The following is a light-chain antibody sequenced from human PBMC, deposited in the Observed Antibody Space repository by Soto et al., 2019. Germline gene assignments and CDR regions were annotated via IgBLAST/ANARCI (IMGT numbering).Light chain of an antibody. CDR1: ASDIGRYNY. V-gene: IGLV2-8*01. CDR2: EVT. CDR3: NAYVGSNNYV. J-gene: IGLJ1*01. Sequence: QSALTQPPSASGSPGQSVTISCIGTASDIGRYNYVSWYQHHPGKDPKLIIYEVTKRPSGVPDRFSGSKSGNTASLTVSGLQADDEADYYCNAYVGSNNYVFGTGTKVTVL.